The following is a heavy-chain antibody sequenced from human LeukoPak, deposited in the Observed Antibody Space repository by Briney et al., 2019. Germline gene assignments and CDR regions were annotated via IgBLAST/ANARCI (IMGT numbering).Heavy chain of an antibody. D-gene: IGHD6-13*01. J-gene: IGHJ4*02. CDR2: ISGSGGST. Sequence: GGSLRLSCAASGFTFSSYAMSWVRQAPGKGLEWVSAISGSGGSTYYADSVKGRFTISRDNSKNTLYLQMNSLRAEDTAVYYCATDDIAAAYSPNFDYWGQGTLVTVSS. CDR1: GFTFSSYA. V-gene: IGHV3-23*01. CDR3: ATDDIAAAYSPNFDY.